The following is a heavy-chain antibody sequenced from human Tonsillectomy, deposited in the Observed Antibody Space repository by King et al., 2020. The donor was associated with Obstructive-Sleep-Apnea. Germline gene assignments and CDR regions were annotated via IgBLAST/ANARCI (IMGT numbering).Heavy chain of an antibody. CDR2: IWYDGSRQ. Sequence: VQLVESGGGVVQPGRSLRLSCVASGFTFYSYGMPWVRQAPGKGLESVAVIWYDGSRQYYADSVEGRFTISRDNSNNTLYLQMTSLRVEDTAVYSCARERTRWDIYGHLPRRFDPWRPGTLVTVPS. D-gene: IGHD5-18*01. V-gene: IGHV3-33*01. J-gene: IGHJ5*02. CDR1: GFTFYSYG. CDR3: ARERTRWDIYGHLPRRFDP.